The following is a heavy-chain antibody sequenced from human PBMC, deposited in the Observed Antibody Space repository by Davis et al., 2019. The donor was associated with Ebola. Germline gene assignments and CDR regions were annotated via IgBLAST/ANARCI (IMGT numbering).Heavy chain of an antibody. J-gene: IGHJ6*02. CDR2: ISYDGSNK. CDR1: GFTFSSYG. D-gene: IGHD3-3*01. V-gene: IGHV3-30*18. CDR3: AKDLGDSAGMDV. Sequence: PGGSLRLSCAASGFTFSSYGMHWVRQAPGKGLEWVAVISYDGSNKYYADSVKGRFTISRDNSKNTLYLQMNSLRAEDTAVYYCAKDLGDSAGMDVWGQGTTVTVSS.